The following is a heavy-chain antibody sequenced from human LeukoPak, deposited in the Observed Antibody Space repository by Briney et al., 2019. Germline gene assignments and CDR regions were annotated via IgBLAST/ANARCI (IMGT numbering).Heavy chain of an antibody. CDR2: IYHSGST. CDR1: GYSISSGYY. V-gene: IGHV4-38-2*02. D-gene: IGHD3-22*01. J-gene: IGHJ3*02. Sequence: SETLSLTCTVSGYSISSGYYWGWIRQPPGKGLEWIGSIYHSGSTYYNPSLKSRVTISVDTSKNQFSLKLSSVTAADTAVYYCASINYYDSSGYGSTKGAFDIWGQGTMVTVSS. CDR3: ASINYYDSSGYGSTKGAFDI.